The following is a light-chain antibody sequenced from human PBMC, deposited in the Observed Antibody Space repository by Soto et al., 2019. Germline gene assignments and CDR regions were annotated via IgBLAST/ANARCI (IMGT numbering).Light chain of an antibody. J-gene: IGKJ5*01. Sequence: EIVLTQSPGTLSLSPGDRATLSCRASETVTGKYLAWYQQKAGQAPRLLIFAASNRATGIPDRFSGSGSGTDFTLTISRLEPEDFAVYYCQQYGTSPLITFGQGTRLEIK. CDR2: AAS. CDR1: ETVTGKY. CDR3: QQYGTSPLIT. V-gene: IGKV3-20*01.